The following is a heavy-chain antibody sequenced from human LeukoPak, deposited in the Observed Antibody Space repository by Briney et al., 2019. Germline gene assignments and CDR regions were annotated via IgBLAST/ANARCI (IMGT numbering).Heavy chain of an antibody. J-gene: IGHJ2*01. V-gene: IGHV4-59*08. CDR2: IYYSGST. CDR1: GGSISSYY. D-gene: IGHD3-22*01. Sequence: PSETLSLTCTVSGGSISSYYWSWIRQPPGKGLEWIGYIYYSGSTNYNPSLKSRVTISVDMSKNQFSLKLSSVTAADTAVYYCARRGYNNHYYHSTPDWYFDLWGRGTLVTVSS. CDR3: ARRGYNNHYYHSTPDWYFDL.